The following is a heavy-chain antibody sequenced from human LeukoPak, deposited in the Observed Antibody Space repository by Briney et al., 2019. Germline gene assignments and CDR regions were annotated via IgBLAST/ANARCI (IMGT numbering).Heavy chain of an antibody. J-gene: IGHJ4*02. CDR2: IYQTGST. D-gene: IGHD1-26*01. CDR1: DYSIRSVYY. V-gene: IGHV4-38-2*02. CDR3: ARDSNREWVDY. Sequence: SETMSLTCTVSDYSIRSVYYWGWIRQFPGKGLEWIGSIYQTGSTYYNPSLENRVTISVDTSRNQFSLKLTSVTAAVTAVYYCARDSNREWVDYWGQGTLVTVSS.